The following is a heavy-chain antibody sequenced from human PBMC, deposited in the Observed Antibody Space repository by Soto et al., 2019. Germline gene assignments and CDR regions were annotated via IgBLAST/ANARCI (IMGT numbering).Heavy chain of an antibody. CDR2: ISGSGGST. V-gene: IGHV3-23*01. CDR3: AKDSSGYYDGIVDY. CDR1: GFTLSSYA. D-gene: IGHD3-22*01. Sequence: EVQLLESGGGLVQPGGSLRLSCAASGFTLSSYAMSWVRQAPGKGLEWVSAISGSGGSTYYADPVKSRFTISRDNSKNTLYLQMNSLRAEDTAVYYCAKDSSGYYDGIVDYWGQGTLVTVSS. J-gene: IGHJ4*02.